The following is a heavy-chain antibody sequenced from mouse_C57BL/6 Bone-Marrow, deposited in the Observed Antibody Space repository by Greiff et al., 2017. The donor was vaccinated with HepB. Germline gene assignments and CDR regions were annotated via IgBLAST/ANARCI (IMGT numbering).Heavy chain of an antibody. Sequence: EVKLVESGGGLVQPGGSLKLSCAGSGFTFSDYYMYWVRQTPEKRLEWVAYISNGGGSTYYPDTVKGRFTISRDNAKNTLYLQMSRLKSEDTAMYYCARHGDGYYPYFDYWGQGTTLTVSS. CDR3: ARHGDGYYPYFDY. V-gene: IGHV5-12*01. J-gene: IGHJ2*01. D-gene: IGHD2-3*01. CDR2: ISNGGGST. CDR1: GFTFSDYY.